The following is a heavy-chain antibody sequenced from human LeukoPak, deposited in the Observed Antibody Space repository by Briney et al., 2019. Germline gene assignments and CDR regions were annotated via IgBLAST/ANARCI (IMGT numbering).Heavy chain of an antibody. V-gene: IGHV4-61*01. CDR3: AREPSGGFPDY. D-gene: IGHD3-16*01. J-gene: IGHJ4*02. CDR2: IYYSGST. Sequence: SQTLSLTCTVSGGAITSGSYYWSWIRQPPGKGLEWIGYIYYSGSTNYNPSLKSRVTISVDTSKNQFSLKLSSVTAADTAVYYCAREPSGGFPDYWGQGTLVTVSS. CDR1: GGAITSGSYY.